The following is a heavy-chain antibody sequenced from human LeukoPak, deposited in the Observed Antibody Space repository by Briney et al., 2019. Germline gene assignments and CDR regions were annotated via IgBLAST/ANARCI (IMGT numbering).Heavy chain of an antibody. V-gene: IGHV3-74*01. D-gene: IGHD2/OR15-2a*01. CDR3: ARDHLRGYYLQYYYYMDV. CDR1: GFTFSSYW. CDR2: INSDGSST. J-gene: IGHJ6*03. Sequence: GGSLRLSCAASGFTFSSYWMHWVRQAPGKGLVWVSRINSDGSSTSYAGSVKGRFTISRDSAKNTLYLQMNSLRAEDTAVYYCARDHLRGYYLQYYYYMDVWGKGTTVTVSS.